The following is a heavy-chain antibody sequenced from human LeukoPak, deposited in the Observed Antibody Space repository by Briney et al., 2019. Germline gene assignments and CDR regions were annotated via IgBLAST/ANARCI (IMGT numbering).Heavy chain of an antibody. J-gene: IGHJ4*02. Sequence: APVKVSCKASGYTFTNYYMHWVRQAPGQGLEWMGIINPSGGSTIYAQKFQGRVTMTRDTSTSTVYMELRSLRSDDTAVYYCARDFSSSWYHYFDYWGQGTLVTVSS. CDR2: INPSGGST. V-gene: IGHV1-46*01. D-gene: IGHD6-13*01. CDR1: GYTFTNYY. CDR3: ARDFSSSWYHYFDY.